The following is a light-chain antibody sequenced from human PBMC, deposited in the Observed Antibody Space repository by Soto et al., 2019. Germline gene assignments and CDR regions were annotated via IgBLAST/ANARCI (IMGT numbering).Light chain of an antibody. Sequence: EIVLTQSPATLSLSPGERATLSCRASQSVSSYLAWYQQKPGQAPRLLIFDAFNRATGIPARFSGSGSGTDFTLTISSREPEDFAVYYCQQRSYWPSFGGGTKVEIK. CDR3: QQRSYWPS. CDR2: DAF. CDR1: QSVSSY. V-gene: IGKV3-11*01. J-gene: IGKJ4*01.